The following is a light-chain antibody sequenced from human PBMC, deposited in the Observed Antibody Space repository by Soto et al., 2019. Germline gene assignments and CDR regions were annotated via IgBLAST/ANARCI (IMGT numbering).Light chain of an antibody. V-gene: IGKV3-11*01. J-gene: IGKJ4*01. CDR2: GAS. CDR3: QQRVHWLT. CDR1: EGVASNY. Sequence: EIVLTQSPGTLSLSPGQRATLSCRASEGVASNYLAWYQHKPGQSPRLLLFGASNRATGIPDRFSGSGSGADFTLTISSLEPEDSAVYYCQQRVHWLTFGGGTKVDIK.